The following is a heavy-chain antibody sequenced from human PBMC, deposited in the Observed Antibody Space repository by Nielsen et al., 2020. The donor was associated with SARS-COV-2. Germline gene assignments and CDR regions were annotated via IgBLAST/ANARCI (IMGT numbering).Heavy chain of an antibody. J-gene: IGHJ4*02. D-gene: IGHD1-26*01. V-gene: IGHV4-39*07. CDR1: GDSIRSPTFY. Sequence: SETLSLTCSVSGDSIRSPTFYWAWIRQPPGKGLEWIGSIFHSGSAYYNPSLESRVTMSVDTSTNQFSLKVTSVTAADTAVYYCAIYSSGGFDYWGQGAPVTVSS. CDR3: AIYSSGGFDY. CDR2: IFHSGSA.